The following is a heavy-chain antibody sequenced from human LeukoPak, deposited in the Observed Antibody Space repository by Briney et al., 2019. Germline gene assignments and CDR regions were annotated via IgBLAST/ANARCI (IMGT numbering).Heavy chain of an antibody. D-gene: IGHD5-18*01. CDR3: ASTGSDTAMVFDY. CDR1: GDSVSSNSAA. J-gene: IGHJ4*02. V-gene: IGHV6-1*01. Sequence: SQTLSLTCAISGDSVSSNSAARNWIRPSPSRGLEWLGRTYYRSKWYNDYAVSVKSRITINPDTSKNQFSLQLNSVTPEDTAVYYCASTGSDTAMVFDYWGQGTLVTVSS. CDR2: TYYRSKWYN.